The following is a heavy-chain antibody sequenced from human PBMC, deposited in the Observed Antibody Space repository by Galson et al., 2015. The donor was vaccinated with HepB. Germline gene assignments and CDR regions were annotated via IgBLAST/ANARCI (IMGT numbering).Heavy chain of an antibody. V-gene: IGHV3-33*01. CDR3: ARDFIGTSYLFDY. CDR1: GFTFSSYG. J-gene: IGHJ4*02. Sequence: SLRLSCAASGFTFSSYGMHWVRQAPGKGLEWVAVIWYDGSNKYYADSVKGRFTISRDNSKNTLYLQMNSLRAEDTAVYYCARDFIGTSYLFDYWGQGTLVTVSS. D-gene: IGHD1-1*01. CDR2: IWYDGSNK.